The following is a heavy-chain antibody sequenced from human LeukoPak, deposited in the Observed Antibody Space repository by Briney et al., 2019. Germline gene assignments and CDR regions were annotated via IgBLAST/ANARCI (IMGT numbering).Heavy chain of an antibody. CDR2: ISYNGKT. Sequence: PSETLSLTCTVSGDSISSSAFYWGWIRQPPGKGLEWIASISYNGKTLYNPSLQTRVTISVGTSKNQFSLKLSSVTAADAAIYYGARDLSGGRSYWGRRTVVTVSS. V-gene: IGHV4-39*02. J-gene: IGHJ4*02. CDR3: ARDLSGGRSY. CDR1: GDSISSSAFY. D-gene: IGHD3-16*01.